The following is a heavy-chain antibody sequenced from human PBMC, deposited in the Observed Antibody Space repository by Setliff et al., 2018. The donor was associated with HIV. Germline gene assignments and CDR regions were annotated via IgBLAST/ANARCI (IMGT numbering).Heavy chain of an antibody. CDR1: GGSFTDYF. CDR3: ARSYNGVSYT. V-gene: IGHV4-34*01. CDR2: TNHSESA. Sequence: PSETLSLTCAVYGGSFTDYFWTWIRQSPGKGLEWIGETNHSESANYNPSLKSRVTISIDTPKKQFSLGLRSVTGADTAVYYCARSYNGVSYTWGQGVLVTVSS. J-gene: IGHJ5*02. D-gene: IGHD2-8*01.